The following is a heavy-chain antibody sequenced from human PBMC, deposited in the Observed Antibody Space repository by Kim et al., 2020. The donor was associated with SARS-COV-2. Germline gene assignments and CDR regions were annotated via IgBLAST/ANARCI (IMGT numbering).Heavy chain of an antibody. J-gene: IGHJ4*02. V-gene: IGHV4-30-2*04. D-gene: IGHD2-15*01. Sequence: TPSLQSRLTLSLDTSKNHFSLRLSSVTAADTALYYCARASTVVKQGAIDYWGQGALVTVSA. CDR3: ARASTVVKQGAIDY.